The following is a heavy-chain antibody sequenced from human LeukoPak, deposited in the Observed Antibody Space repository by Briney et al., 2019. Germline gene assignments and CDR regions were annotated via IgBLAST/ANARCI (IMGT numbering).Heavy chain of an antibody. V-gene: IGHV3-23*01. Sequence: GGTLRLSCAASGFTFSSYGMSWVRQAPGKGLEWVSAISGSGGSTYYADSVKGRFTISRDNSKNTLYLQMNSLRAEDTAVYYCAKGTPRGAGSYYFDYWGQGTLVTVSS. CDR3: AKGTPRGAGSYYFDY. D-gene: IGHD4-23*01. CDR2: ISGSGGST. J-gene: IGHJ4*02. CDR1: GFTFSSYG.